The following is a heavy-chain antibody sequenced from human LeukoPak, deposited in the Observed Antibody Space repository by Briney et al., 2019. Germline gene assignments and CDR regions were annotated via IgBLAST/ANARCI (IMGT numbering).Heavy chain of an antibody. D-gene: IGHD2-2*01. CDR1: GGSISSGYCN. J-gene: IGHJ4*01. CDR3: AGDHRADQAKIDY. V-gene: IGHV4-61*09. Sequence: PSQTLPHTCTVSGGSISSGYCNWIWIRQPAGKGLEWIGHIYTSGSTNYNPSLQSRVTISVDTSKNQFSLKLSSVTAADTAVYYCAGDHRADQAKIDYWGQGTLVTVSS. CDR2: IYTSGST.